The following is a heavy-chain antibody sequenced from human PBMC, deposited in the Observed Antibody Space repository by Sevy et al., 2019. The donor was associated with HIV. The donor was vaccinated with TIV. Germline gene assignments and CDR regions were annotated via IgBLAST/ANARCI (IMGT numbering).Heavy chain of an antibody. V-gene: IGHV3-23*01. CDR2: INNGGST. CDR1: GFTFSNYA. CDR3: VSGDTTMITDLDY. Sequence: GGSLRLSCGASGFTFSNYAMSWVRQAPGEGPEWVSGINNGGSTYYADSVKGRFTISRDNSKKMVFLQMNSLRAEDTAVYYCVSGDTTMITDLDYWGQGALVTVSS. J-gene: IGHJ4*02. D-gene: IGHD5-18*01.